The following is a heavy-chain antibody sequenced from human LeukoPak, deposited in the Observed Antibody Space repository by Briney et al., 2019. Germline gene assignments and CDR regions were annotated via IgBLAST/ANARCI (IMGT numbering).Heavy chain of an antibody. CDR1: GGSISSYY. CDR2: IYTSGST. V-gene: IGHV4-4*07. CDR3: ARHGCSGASCPFQH. J-gene: IGHJ1*01. Sequence: PSETLSLTCTVSGGSISSYYWSWIRQPAGKGLEWIGRIYTSGSTNYNPSLKSRVTMSVGTSKNQFSLNLSSVTAADTAVYYCARHGCSGASCPFQHWGQGTLVTVSS. D-gene: IGHD2-15*01.